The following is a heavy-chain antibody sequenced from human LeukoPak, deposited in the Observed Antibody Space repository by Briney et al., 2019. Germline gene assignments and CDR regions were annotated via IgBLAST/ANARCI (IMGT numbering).Heavy chain of an antibody. J-gene: IGHJ4*02. CDR3: ARGAGYSSGWFAIDY. Sequence: PSETLSLTCAVYGGSFSGYYWSWIRQPPGKGLEWIGEINHSGSTNYNPSLKSRVTISVDTSKNQFSLKLSSVTAADTAVYYCARGAGYSSGWFAIDYWGQGTLVTVSS. CDR2: INHSGST. CDR1: GGSFSGYY. D-gene: IGHD6-19*01. V-gene: IGHV4-34*01.